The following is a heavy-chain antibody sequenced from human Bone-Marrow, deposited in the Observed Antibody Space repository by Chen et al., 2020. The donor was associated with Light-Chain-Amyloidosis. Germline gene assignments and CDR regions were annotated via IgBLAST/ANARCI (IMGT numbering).Heavy chain of an antibody. Sequence: EVQLVESGGGLVQPGGSLRLSCAASGFPFTTYWMSWVRQAPGKGLEWVAHIKADGSEKYYLDSVKGRFTISRDNAKNSVYLQMNSLRAEDTAVYYCARDTGGSSSYWGQGALVTVSS. J-gene: IGHJ4*02. V-gene: IGHV3-7*05. CDR2: IKADGSEK. D-gene: IGHD2-8*02. CDR1: GFPFTTYW. CDR3: ARDTGGSSSY.